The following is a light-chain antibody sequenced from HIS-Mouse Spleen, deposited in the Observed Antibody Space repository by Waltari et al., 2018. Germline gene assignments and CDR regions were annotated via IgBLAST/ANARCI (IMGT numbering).Light chain of an antibody. CDR2: EGS. CDR3: CSYAGSSTVV. Sequence: QSALTQPASVSGSPGQSITISCTATSSDVGSYNLVTSYQQHPGNAPKLMIHEGSNPPVGVANRFAGSTSGNTAFLTIAGLQAEDEADYYCCSYAGSSTVVFGGGTKLTVL. V-gene: IGLV2-23*01. J-gene: IGLJ2*01. CDR1: SSDVGSYNL.